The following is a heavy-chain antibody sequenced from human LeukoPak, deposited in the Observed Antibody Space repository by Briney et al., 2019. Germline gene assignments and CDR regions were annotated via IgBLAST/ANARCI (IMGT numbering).Heavy chain of an antibody. D-gene: IGHD6-13*01. J-gene: IGHJ4*02. Sequence: PGGSLRLSCAASGFTFSNYWMTWVRQAPGKGLEWVSGISWNSGSIGYADSVKGRFTISRDNAKNSLYLQMNSLRAEDTALYYCAKVTTKYSNSWYNFDYWGQGTLVTVSS. CDR3: AKVTTKYSNSWYNFDY. V-gene: IGHV3-9*01. CDR2: ISWNSGSI. CDR1: GFTFSNYW.